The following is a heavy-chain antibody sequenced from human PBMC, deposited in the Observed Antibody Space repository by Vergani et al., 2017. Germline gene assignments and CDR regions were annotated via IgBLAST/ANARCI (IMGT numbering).Heavy chain of an antibody. CDR3: ARFSSGGLVPFWLDYYYGMDV. CDR1: GGTFSSYA. Sequence: QVQLVQSGAEVKKPGSSVKVSCKASGGTFSSYAISWVRQAPGQGLEWMGWMNPNSGNTGYAQKFQGRVTMTRNTSISTAYMELSSLRSEDTAVYYCARFSSGGLVPFWLDYYYGMDVWGQGTTVTVSS. CDR2: MNPNSGNT. J-gene: IGHJ6*02. V-gene: IGHV1-8*02. D-gene: IGHD6-19*01.